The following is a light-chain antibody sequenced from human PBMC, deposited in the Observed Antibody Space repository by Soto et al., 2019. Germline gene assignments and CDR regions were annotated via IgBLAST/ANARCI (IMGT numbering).Light chain of an antibody. CDR1: QSVSSY. CDR3: HQRSNLLT. Sequence: EIVLTQSPATLSLSPGERATLSCRASQSVSSYLAWYQQKPGQAPRLLIYDASNRATGIPARFSGSESGTDFTLTISSLEPEDFAVYYCHQRSNLLTFGGGTKVEIK. CDR2: DAS. V-gene: IGKV3-11*01. J-gene: IGKJ4*01.